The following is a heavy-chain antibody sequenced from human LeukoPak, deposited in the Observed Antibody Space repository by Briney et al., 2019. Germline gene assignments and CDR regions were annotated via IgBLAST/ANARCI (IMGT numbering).Heavy chain of an antibody. CDR2: IYDSGTT. J-gene: IGHJ4*02. D-gene: IGHD5-12*01. CDR3: ARGGTAGYDQTFDY. V-gene: IGHV4-59*12. CDR1: GGSFGNYY. Sequence: SETLSLTCTVSGGSFGNYYWSWIRQPPGKGLEWIGYIYDSGTTNYNPSLKSRATISVDMSKNQFSLKLSSVTAADTAVYYCARGGTAGYDQTFDYWGQGTLVTVSS.